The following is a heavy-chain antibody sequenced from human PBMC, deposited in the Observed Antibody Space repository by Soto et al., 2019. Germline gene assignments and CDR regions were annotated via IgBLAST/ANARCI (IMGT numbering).Heavy chain of an antibody. CDR1: GFTFRMYP. J-gene: IGHJ4*02. D-gene: IGHD2-15*01. CDR3: ARDKLRGHPDYFDY. V-gene: IGHV3-30-3*01. Sequence: QVHLVESGGGVVLPGRSLRLSCAASGFTFRMYPLHWVRQTPAKGLEWVAVISYDGNTKYYADSVKGRFTISRDDSKSTLYLQMNSLGDEDTAIYYCARDKLRGHPDYFDYWGQGTLVTVSS. CDR2: ISYDGNTK.